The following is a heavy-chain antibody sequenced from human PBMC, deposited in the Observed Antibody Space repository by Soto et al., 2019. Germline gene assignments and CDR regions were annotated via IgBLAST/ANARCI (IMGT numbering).Heavy chain of an antibody. J-gene: IGHJ6*02. D-gene: IGHD1-7*01. CDR2: IYSGGST. CDR1: GFTVSSNY. V-gene: IGHV3-53*01. CDR3: EGSKRGITGTPGYYYYGMDV. Sequence: TGGSLRLSCAASGFTVSSNYMSWVRQAPGKGLEWVSVIYSGGSTYYADSVKGRFTISRDNSKNTLYLQMKSLRAEDTAVYCCEGSKRGITGTPGYYYYGMDVWGQGTTVTVSS.